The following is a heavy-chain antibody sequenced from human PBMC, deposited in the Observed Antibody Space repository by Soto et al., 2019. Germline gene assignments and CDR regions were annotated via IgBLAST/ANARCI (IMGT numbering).Heavy chain of an antibody. Sequence: EVKLLESGGGLAQPGGSLRLSCVGSGFTFDSYAISWVRQAPGKGLQWISAISGNGAGTDYAHSVKGRFTISRDNSKNTVHLQMNSLRAEDTALYYCAKDTVGGCSFWSGYCSDGLDVWGQGTMVTVSS. CDR1: GFTFDSYA. D-gene: IGHD3-3*01. CDR3: AKDTVGGCSFWSGYCSDGLDV. J-gene: IGHJ3*01. V-gene: IGHV3-23*01. CDR2: ISGNGAGT.